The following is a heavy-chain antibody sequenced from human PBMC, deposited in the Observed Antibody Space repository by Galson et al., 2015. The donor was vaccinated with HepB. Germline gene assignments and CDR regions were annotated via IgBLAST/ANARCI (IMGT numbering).Heavy chain of an antibody. J-gene: IGHJ2*01. V-gene: IGHV3-48*01. Sequence: SLRLSCAASGFTFSSYSMNWVRQAPGKGLEWVSYISSSSSTIYYADSVKGRFTISRDNAKNSLYLQMNSLRAEDTAVYYCARDGRACSGGSCYSDWYFDLWGRGTLVTVSS. CDR2: ISSSSSTI. CDR3: ARDGRACSGGSCYSDWYFDL. D-gene: IGHD2-15*01. CDR1: GFTFSSYS.